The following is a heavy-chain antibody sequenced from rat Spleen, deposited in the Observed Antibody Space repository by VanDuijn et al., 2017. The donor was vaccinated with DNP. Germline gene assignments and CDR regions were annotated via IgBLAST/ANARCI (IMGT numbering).Heavy chain of an antibody. CDR3: AGRPPPTRGPFDY. D-gene: IGHD1-4*01. CDR2: ISYDGSST. Sequence: EVQLVESGGGLVQPGRSLKLSCAVSRITFSDHNMAWVRQAPKKGLEWVATISYDGSSTYYRNSVKGRFTISRDNAKSTLSLQMDSLRSEDTATYYCAGRPPPTRGPFDYWGQGVMVTVSS. V-gene: IGHV5-7*01. CDR1: RITFSDHN. J-gene: IGHJ2*01.